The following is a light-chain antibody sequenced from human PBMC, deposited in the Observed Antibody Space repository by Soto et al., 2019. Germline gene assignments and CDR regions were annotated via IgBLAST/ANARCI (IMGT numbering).Light chain of an antibody. J-gene: IGKJ1*01. CDR3: QQYGSSPRT. CDR2: GAS. CDR1: QSGTNNY. V-gene: IGKV3-20*01. Sequence: EIVLTQSPGTLSMSPAERATLSCRASQSGTNNYLAWYQQRPGQAPRLLIYGASSRATGIPDRFSGSGSGTDFTLSISRLEPEDFAVYYCQQYGSSPRTFGQGTKVDIK.